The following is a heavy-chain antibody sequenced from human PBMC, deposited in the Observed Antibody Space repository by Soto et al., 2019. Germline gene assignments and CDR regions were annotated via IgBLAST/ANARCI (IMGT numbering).Heavy chain of an antibody. V-gene: IGHV1-58*01. CDR3: AAGVWFGEKEFDY. J-gene: IGHJ4*02. CDR1: VFIFTSSA. Sequence: ASVKVSCKASVFIFTSSAVQWVRQARGQRLEWIGWIVVGSGNTNYAQKFQERVTITRDMSTSTAYMELSSLRSEDTAVYYCAAGVWFGEKEFDYWGQGTLVTVSS. CDR2: IVVGSGNT. D-gene: IGHD3-10*01.